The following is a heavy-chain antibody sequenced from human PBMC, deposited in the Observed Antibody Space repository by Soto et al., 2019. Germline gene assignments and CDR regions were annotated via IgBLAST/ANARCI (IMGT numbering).Heavy chain of an antibody. CDR2: INPNRGCT. J-gene: IGHJ3*01. Sequence: ASVKVSCKASGYTFTGYYMHWVRQAPGQGLEGMGWINPNRGCTNYAQKFQGWGTMTRDTSINTASMELSRLRSNDTAVFDVARKRGEFAFDVWGQGTMFPVSS. CDR3: ARKRGEFAFDV. D-gene: IGHD3-16*01. V-gene: IGHV1-2*04. CDR1: GYTFTGYY.